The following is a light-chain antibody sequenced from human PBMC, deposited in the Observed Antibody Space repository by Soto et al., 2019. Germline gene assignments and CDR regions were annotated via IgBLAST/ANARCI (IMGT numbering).Light chain of an antibody. CDR3: QQYVMPPFT. CDR1: QSVSKWY. V-gene: IGKV3-20*01. Sequence: DIVLTQSPGTLSLSPGARAPLSCRARQSVSKWYVAWYQVKPGQAPRLVIYGASSRATGIPDRFSGGGSGTEFTLSISRLEPEDFAVYYCQQYVMPPFTFGRGTKVDIK. CDR2: GAS. J-gene: IGKJ2*01.